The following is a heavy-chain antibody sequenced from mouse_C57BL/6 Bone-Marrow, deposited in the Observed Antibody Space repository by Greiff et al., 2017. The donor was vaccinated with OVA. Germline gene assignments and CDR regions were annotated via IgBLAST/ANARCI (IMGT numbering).Heavy chain of an antibody. CDR1: GFTFSDSG. CDR3: ARINYWYFDV. J-gene: IGHJ1*03. CDR2: ISSGSSTI. Sequence: EVNLVESGGGLVKPGGSLKLSCAASGFTFSDSGMHWVRQAPEKGLEWVAYISSGSSTIYYADTVQGRFTISRDNANNTLFLQMTSLRSEDTAMYYCARINYWYFDVWGTGTTVTVSS. V-gene: IGHV5-17*01.